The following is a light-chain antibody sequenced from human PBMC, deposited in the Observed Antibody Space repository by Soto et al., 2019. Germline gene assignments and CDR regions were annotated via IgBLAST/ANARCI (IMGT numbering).Light chain of an antibody. Sequence: EIVLTQSPATLSLSPGESATLSCRASQSVSSYLAWYQQKPGQAPRLLVYDASNRAPGIPASFSGSGSGTDFTLTISNLEPEDFAVYYCQQRSNWPLITFGPGTKVDIK. CDR2: DAS. CDR1: QSVSSY. V-gene: IGKV3-11*01. CDR3: QQRSNWPLIT. J-gene: IGKJ3*01.